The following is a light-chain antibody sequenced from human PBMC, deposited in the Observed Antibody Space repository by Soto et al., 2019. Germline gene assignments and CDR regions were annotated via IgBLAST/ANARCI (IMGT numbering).Light chain of an antibody. J-gene: IGKJ1*01. CDR1: QSISSW. Sequence: DIQMTQSPSTLSASIGDKVTITCRATQSISSWLAWYQHKPGEAPKLLIYDASDLETGVPLRFSGRGSETEFTLTINGLQPEDFATYYCQQYNSFPRTFGQGTKVEI. CDR3: QQYNSFPRT. CDR2: DAS. V-gene: IGKV1-5*01.